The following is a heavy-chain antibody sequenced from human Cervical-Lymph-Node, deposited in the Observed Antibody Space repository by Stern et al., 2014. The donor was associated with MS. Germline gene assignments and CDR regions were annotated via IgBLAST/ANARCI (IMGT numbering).Heavy chain of an antibody. CDR3: ARGSGDNWFGP. CDR2: VIPFVGTP. Sequence: QVQLVQSGAEVKKPGSSVKLSCKASGGISWVRQAPGHGLERMGGVIPFVGTPHYAQKFQGRVTIIADTSANTTYLHLSRLTSADTAVYYCARGSGDNWFGPWGQGTLVTVSS. CDR1: GG. D-gene: IGHD3-10*01. J-gene: IGHJ5*02. V-gene: IGHV1-69*06.